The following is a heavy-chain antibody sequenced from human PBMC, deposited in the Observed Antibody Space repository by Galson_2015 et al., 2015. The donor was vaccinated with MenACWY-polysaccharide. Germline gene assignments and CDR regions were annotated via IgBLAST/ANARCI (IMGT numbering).Heavy chain of an antibody. CDR2: LSASGDKT. D-gene: IGHD3-10*01. J-gene: IGHJ4*02. CDR3: VKSGLGNLGYSMVRGVDY. Sequence: SLRLSCAASGFTFSSYSMNWVRQAPGKGLEWVSGLSASGDKTYYADSVKGRFTISRDNSRNMLYLQMNSLRAEDTAVYHCVKSGLGNLGYSMVRGVDYWGRGTLATVSS. CDR1: GFTFSSYS. V-gene: IGHV3-23*01.